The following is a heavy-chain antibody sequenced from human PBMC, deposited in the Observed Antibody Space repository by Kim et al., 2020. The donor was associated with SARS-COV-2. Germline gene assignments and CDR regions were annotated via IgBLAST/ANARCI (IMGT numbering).Heavy chain of an antibody. CDR1: GGSISSSSYY. D-gene: IGHD3-22*01. V-gene: IGHV4-39*02. CDR2: IYYSGST. CDR3: ARDYYDSSGYQG. J-gene: IGHJ4*02. Sequence: SETLSLTCTVSGGSISSSSYYWGWIRQPPGKGLEWIGSIYYSGSTYYNPSLKSRVTISVDTSKNQFSLKLSSVTAADTAVYYCARDYYDSSGYQGWGQGTLVTVSS.